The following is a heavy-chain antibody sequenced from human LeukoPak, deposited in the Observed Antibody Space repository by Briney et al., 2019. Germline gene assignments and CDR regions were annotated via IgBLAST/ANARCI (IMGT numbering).Heavy chain of an antibody. D-gene: IGHD3-22*01. CDR1: GGTISKYA. J-gene: IGHJ4*02. Sequence: ASVKVSCKASGGTISKYAISWVRQAPGQGLEWMGRIIPILNITHYAQKFQGRVTIAADKSTSTAYMELSSLRSEDTAVYYCARDDDRAREIDYWGQGTLVTVSS. CDR3: ARDDDRAREIDY. CDR2: IIPILNIT. V-gene: IGHV1-69*04.